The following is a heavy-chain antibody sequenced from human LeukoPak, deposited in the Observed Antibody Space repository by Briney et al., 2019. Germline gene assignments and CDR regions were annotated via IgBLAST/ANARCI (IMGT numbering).Heavy chain of an antibody. Sequence: PGGSLRLSCAASGFTFNSYAMTWVRQAPGKGLEWVSAISGGGVNTYYADSVEGRFTISRDNSKNMLYLQMNSLRAEDTAVYYCAKTLGYSGYFSPWGQGTLVTVSS. CDR1: GFTFNSYA. V-gene: IGHV3-23*01. CDR2: ISGGGVNT. D-gene: IGHD3-22*01. J-gene: IGHJ5*02. CDR3: AKTLGYSGYFSP.